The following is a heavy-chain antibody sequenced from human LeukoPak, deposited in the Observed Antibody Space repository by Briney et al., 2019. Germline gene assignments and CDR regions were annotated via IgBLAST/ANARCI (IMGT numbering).Heavy chain of an antibody. CDR1: GFSLSTFN. J-gene: IGHJ5*01. V-gene: IGHV3-69-1*01. CDR2: ISGTGSV. D-gene: IGHD6-13*01. Sequence: GGSLRLSCAASGFSLSTFNMNWVRQAPGKGLEWVSCISGTGSVYYAASVRGRFTISRDDAGNSLFLQLNSLRTEDTAVYFCARDLPGSSWFSLDSWGQGTLVTVSS. CDR3: ARDLPGSSWFSLDS.